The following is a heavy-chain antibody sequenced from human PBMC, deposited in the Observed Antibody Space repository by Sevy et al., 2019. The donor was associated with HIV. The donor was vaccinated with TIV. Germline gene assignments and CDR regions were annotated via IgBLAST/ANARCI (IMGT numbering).Heavy chain of an antibody. V-gene: IGHV1-2*02. D-gene: IGHD4-17*01. J-gene: IGHJ5*02. CDR3: ARVLTKTTPPIHFRIWLDP. CDR2: INPISGET. CDR1: GYTFTDYR. Sequence: ASVKVSCQASGYTFTDYRLHWVRQTPSQGLEWMGWINPISGETDYAQKFQDRITMTRDTSISTGYMELKNLRSDDTATYYCARVLTKTTPPIHFRIWLDPWGQGTLVTVSS.